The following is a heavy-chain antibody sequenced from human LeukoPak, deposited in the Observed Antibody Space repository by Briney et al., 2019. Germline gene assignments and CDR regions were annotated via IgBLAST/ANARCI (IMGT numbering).Heavy chain of an antibody. D-gene: IGHD2-8*01. CDR2: IDWNGGTT. V-gene: IGHV3-20*04. J-gene: IGHJ6*02. CDR3: AREGNGATSGMDV. CDR1: GFTVSDNY. Sequence: GGSLRLSCAASGFTVSDNYMNWVRQAPGKGLEWVSGIDWNGGTTGYADSVKGRFTISRDNAKNSLYLQMNSLRVEDTALYYCAREGNGATSGMDVWGQGTTVTVSS.